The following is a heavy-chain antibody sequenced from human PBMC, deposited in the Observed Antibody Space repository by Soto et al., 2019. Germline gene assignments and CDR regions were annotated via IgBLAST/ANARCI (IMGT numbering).Heavy chain of an antibody. CDR2: IKQDGSEK. D-gene: IGHD3-3*01. J-gene: IGHJ3*02. CDR1: GFTFSSYW. V-gene: IGHV3-7*05. CDR3: ARDRTIFGVVTVSAFDI. Sequence: GGSLRLSCAASGFTFSSYWMSWVRQAPGKGLEWVANIKQDGSEKYYVDSVKGRFTISRDNAKNSLYLQMNSLRAEDTAVYYCARDRTIFGVVTVSAFDIWGQGTMVTVSS.